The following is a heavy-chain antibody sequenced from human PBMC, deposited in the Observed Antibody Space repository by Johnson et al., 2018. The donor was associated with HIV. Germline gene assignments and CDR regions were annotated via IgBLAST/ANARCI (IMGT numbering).Heavy chain of an antibody. V-gene: IGHV3-9*01. CDR2: ISWNSGSI. CDR1: GFTFSSYG. CDR3: TKAEGGRIPDTFEI. Sequence: VQLVESGGGLVQPGGSLRLSCAASGFTFSSYGMHWVRQAPGKGLEWVSGISWNSGSIGYADSVKGRFTISRDNAKNSLYLQMNSLRAEDTALYYCTKAEGGRIPDTFEIWGQGTMVTVSS. D-gene: IGHD3-16*01. J-gene: IGHJ3*02.